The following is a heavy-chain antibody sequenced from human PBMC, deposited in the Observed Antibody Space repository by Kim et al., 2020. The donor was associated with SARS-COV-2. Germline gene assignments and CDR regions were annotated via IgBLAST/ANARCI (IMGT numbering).Heavy chain of an antibody. Sequence: VKDRLHPSRDNSKNTLYLEMDSLRAEDTAVYYCARVRDYGGEILAPFDYWGQGTLVTVSS. J-gene: IGHJ4*02. CDR3: ARVRDYGGEILAPFDY. V-gene: IGHV3-30*01. D-gene: IGHD1-26*01.